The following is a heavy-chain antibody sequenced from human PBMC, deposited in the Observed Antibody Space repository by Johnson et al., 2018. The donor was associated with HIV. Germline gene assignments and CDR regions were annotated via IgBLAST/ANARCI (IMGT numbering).Heavy chain of an antibody. CDR3: TRDLRTRAFDI. D-gene: IGHD1-1*01. V-gene: IGHV3-33*08. Sequence: QVQLVESGGGLVKPGESLRLSCAASGFTFSSYAMSWVRQAPGKGLEWVAVIWFDGSNKYYADSVKGRFTISRDNSKNTLFLQMNSLIVGDTAVYFCTRDLRTRAFDIWGQGTMVTVSS. CDR2: IWFDGSNK. J-gene: IGHJ3*02. CDR1: GFTFSSYA.